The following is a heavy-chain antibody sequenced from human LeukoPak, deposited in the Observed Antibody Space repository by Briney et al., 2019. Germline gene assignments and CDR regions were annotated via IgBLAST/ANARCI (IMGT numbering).Heavy chain of an antibody. Sequence: ASVKGSCKASGYTFTAFYIHWVRQAPGQGLEWMGWINPNRGGIKYSQNFQGRVTMTSDTSISTAYMELSRLRSDDTAVFYCARGWNGGSLNWFDPWGQGTLVTVSS. V-gene: IGHV1-2*02. CDR3: ARGWNGGSLNWFDP. CDR2: INPNRGGI. J-gene: IGHJ5*02. D-gene: IGHD1-26*01. CDR1: GYTFTAFY.